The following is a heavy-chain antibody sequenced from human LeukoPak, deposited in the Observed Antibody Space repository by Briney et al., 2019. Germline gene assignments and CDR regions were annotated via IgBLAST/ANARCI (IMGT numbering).Heavy chain of an antibody. Sequence: GGSLRLSCGASGFTFSSYAMSWVRQAPGKGLEWVSAISGSGGSTYYADSVKGRFTISRDNSKNTLHLQMNSLRAEDTAVYYCAKDDRRYCSSTSCLDSFDPWIQGTLVTVSS. D-gene: IGHD2-2*01. V-gene: IGHV3-23*01. J-gene: IGHJ5*02. CDR1: GFTFSSYA. CDR2: ISGSGGST. CDR3: AKDDRRYCSSTSCLDSFDP.